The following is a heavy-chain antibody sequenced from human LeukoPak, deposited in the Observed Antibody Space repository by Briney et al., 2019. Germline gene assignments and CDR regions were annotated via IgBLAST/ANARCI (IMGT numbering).Heavy chain of an antibody. D-gene: IGHD3-9*01. Sequence: PGGSLRLSCAASGFTFSSYAMSGVRQAPGKGLEWVSAISGSGGSTYYADSVKGRFTISRDNSKNTLYLQMNSLRAEDTAVYYCAKALRYFDWLLYDAFDIWGQGTMVTVSS. CDR3: AKALRYFDWLLYDAFDI. V-gene: IGHV3-23*01. CDR1: GFTFSSYA. J-gene: IGHJ3*02. CDR2: ISGSGGST.